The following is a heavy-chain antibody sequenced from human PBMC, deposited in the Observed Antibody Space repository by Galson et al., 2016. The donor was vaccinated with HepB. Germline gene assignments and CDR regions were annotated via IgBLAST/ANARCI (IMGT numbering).Heavy chain of an antibody. J-gene: IGHJ4*02. CDR3: ATPRIGTATGPFDY. CDR1: EIGSHY. V-gene: IGHV3-66*01. D-gene: IGHD1-7*01. Sequence: SLRLSCAVSEIGSHYINWIRQAPGKGLEWLSVIYTGGTTDYAAAVKGRFTISRDNSQNTLYLQMNTLRAEDTAVYYCATPRIGTATGPFDYWGQGTLVTVSS. CDR2: IYTGGTT.